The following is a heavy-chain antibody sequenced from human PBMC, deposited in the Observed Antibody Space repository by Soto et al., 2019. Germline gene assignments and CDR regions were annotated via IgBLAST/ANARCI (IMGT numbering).Heavy chain of an antibody. CDR2: ISSSGSTI. V-gene: IGHV3-11*01. CDR1: GFTFSDYY. J-gene: IGHJ4*02. D-gene: IGHD3-3*01. CDR3: ARGSLYDFWSGYFRLFDY. Sequence: GGSLRLSCAASGFTFSDYYMSWIRQAPGKGLEWVSYISSSGSTIYYADSVKGRFTISRDNAKNSLYLQMNSLRAEDTAVYYCARGSLYDFWSGYFRLFDYWGQGTLVTVSS.